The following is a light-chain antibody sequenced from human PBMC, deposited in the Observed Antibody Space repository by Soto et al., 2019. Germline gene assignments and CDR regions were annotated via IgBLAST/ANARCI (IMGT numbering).Light chain of an antibody. V-gene: IGLV2-14*01. J-gene: IGLJ2*01. Sequence: QSALTQPASVSGSRGQSITISCTGTTSDIGTYKFVSWYQQHPGKAPKLILFDVSDRPSGISERFSGSKSGNTASLTISGLQAEYEADYYSNSYTHAGSYVVFGGGTKLTLL. CDR2: DVS. CDR3: NSYTHAGSYVV. CDR1: TSDIGTYKF.